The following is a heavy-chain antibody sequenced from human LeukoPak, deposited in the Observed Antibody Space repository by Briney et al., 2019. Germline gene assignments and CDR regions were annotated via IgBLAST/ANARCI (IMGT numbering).Heavy chain of an antibody. J-gene: IGHJ4*02. D-gene: IGHD2-2*01. CDR3: ARVGCSSTSCYGEFDY. CDR2: IIPIFGTA. V-gene: IGHV1-69*01. Sequence: ASVKVSCKASGGTFSSYAISWVRQAPGQELEWMGGIIPIFGTANYAQKFQGRVTITADESTSTAYMELSSLRSEDTAVYYCARVGCSSTSCYGEFDYWGQGTLVTVSS. CDR1: GGTFSSYA.